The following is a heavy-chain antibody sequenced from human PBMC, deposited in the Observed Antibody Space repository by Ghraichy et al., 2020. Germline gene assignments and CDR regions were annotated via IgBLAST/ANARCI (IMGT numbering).Heavy chain of an antibody. V-gene: IGHV4-39*01. CDR3: ARQEYCSSTSCTLLRY. CDR1: GGSISSSSYY. J-gene: IGHJ4*02. Sequence: SETLSLTCTVSGGSISSSSYYWGWIRQPPGKGLEWIGSIYYSGSTYYNPSLKSRVTISVDTSKNQFSLKLSSVTAADTAVYYCARQEYCSSTSCTLLRYWGQGTLVTVSS. CDR2: IYYSGST. D-gene: IGHD2-2*01.